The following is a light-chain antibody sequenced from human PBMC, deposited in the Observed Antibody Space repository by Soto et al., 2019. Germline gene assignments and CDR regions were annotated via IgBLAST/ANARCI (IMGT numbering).Light chain of an antibody. V-gene: IGLV2-14*03. CDR3: TSFTAYTTYV. CDR2: NVN. Sequence: QSALTQPASVSGSPGQSITISCTGTSTDVASYNHVSWYQQHPGGVPKVIIFNVNNRPSGVSSRFSASKSGNTASLTISGPQAEDEADYFCTSFTAYTTYVFGTGTKLTVL. J-gene: IGLJ1*01. CDR1: STDVASYNH.